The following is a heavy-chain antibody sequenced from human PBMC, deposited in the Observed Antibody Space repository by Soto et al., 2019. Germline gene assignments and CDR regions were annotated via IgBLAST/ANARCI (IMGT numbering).Heavy chain of an antibody. J-gene: IGHJ4*02. CDR2: IDPSDSYV. CDR1: GYSSTSDW. D-gene: IGHD2-2*01. CDR3: TRRASSSFYHFDF. V-gene: IGHV5-10-1*01. Sequence: VESLKISCQASGYSSTSDWITWVRQMPGKGLEWMATIDPSDSYVDYSPSFRGHVTFSVDRSITTVYLQWNSLKASDSAMYFCTRRASSSFYHFDFWGQGALVPVSS.